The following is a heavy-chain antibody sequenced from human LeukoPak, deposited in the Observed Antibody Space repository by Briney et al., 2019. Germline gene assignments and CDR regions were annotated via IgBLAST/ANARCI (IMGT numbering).Heavy chain of an antibody. V-gene: IGHV3-23*01. CDR2: ISGSGGTT. D-gene: IGHD7-27*01. J-gene: IGHJ4*02. Sequence: GSLRLSCAASGFTFNNYAMSWVRQAPGKGLEWVSAISGSGGTTYYADSVKGRFTISRDDSKNTLYLQMNGLRAEDTAVYYCAKDRPTNWGYYFDYWGQGTLVTVSS. CDR1: GFTFNNYA. CDR3: AKDRPTNWGYYFDY.